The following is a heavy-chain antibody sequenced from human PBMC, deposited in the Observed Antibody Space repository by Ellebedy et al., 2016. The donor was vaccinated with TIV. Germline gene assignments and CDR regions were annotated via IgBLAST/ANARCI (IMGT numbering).Heavy chain of an antibody. V-gene: IGHV1-2*02. CDR2: INPNSGNT. CDR3: ARGLLEMASMSAMDV. Sequence: AASVKVSCKASGYIFTGFYLHWVRQAPGQGLEWMGWINPNSGNTNYAQKFQGRVTMTRDTSISTAYMELSGLKSDDTAVYYCARGLLEMASMSAMDVWGQGTMVTVSS. J-gene: IGHJ6*02. D-gene: IGHD5-24*01. CDR1: GYIFTGFY.